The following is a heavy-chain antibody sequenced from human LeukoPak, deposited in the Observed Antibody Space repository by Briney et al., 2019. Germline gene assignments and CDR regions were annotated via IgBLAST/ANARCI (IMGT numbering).Heavy chain of an antibody. D-gene: IGHD3-3*01. Sequence: ASVNVSCKAVGYTFTYYYIHWVRQAPGQGLGWMGVINPGIGSTSFAQKFQGRVTMTRDTTTDTVYMELSSLRSEDTAVFYCARGTPSGYDMFDVWGQGTKVTVSS. CDR3: ARGTPSGYDMFDV. J-gene: IGHJ3*01. CDR1: GYTFTYYY. CDR2: INPGIGST. V-gene: IGHV1-46*01.